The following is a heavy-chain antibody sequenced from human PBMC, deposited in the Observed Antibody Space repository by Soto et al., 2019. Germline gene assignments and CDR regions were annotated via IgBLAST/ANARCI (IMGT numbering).Heavy chain of an antibody. D-gene: IGHD6-13*01. CDR3: AKVVSSSSWYEDAFDI. CDR1: GFTFSSYA. J-gene: IGHJ3*02. V-gene: IGHV3-23*01. CDR2: ISGSGGST. Sequence: GGSLRLSCAASGFTFSSYAMSWVRQAPGKGLEWVSAISGSGGSTYYADSVKGRFTISRDNSKNRLYLQMNSLRAEDTAVYYCAKVVSSSSWYEDAFDIWGQGTMVTVSS.